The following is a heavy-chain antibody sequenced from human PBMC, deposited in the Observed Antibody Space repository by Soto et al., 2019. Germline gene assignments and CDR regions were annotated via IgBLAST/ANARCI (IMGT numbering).Heavy chain of an antibody. V-gene: IGHV3-30*18. CDR3: AKDTYYPDSSGYYVFDY. Sequence: QVQLVESGGGVVQPGRSLRLSCADSGFTFTDYGMHWVRQAPGKGLEWVAVISYDGSNKNYADSVKGRFTISRDNSKNTLYLQMNSLRAEDTAVYYCAKDTYYPDSSGYYVFDYWGQGTLVTVSS. CDR1: GFTFTDYG. D-gene: IGHD3-22*01. J-gene: IGHJ4*02. CDR2: ISYDGSNK.